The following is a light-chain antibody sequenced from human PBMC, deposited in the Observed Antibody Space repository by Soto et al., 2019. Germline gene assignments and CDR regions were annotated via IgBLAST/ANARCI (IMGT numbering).Light chain of an antibody. J-gene: IGKJ1*01. V-gene: IGKV1-39*01. CDR3: QQSYSTSRT. Sequence: DIQMTQSPSSLSASVGDRVTITCRAIQSISSYLNWYQQKPGKAPKLLIYAASSLQSGVASMFSGSGSETDFTLTISSLQPEDFATYYCQQSYSTSRTFGQGTKVEIK. CDR2: AAS. CDR1: QSISSY.